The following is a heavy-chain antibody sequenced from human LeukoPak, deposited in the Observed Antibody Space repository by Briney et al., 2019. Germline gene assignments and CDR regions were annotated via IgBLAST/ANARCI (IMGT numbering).Heavy chain of an antibody. V-gene: IGHV4-38-2*02. D-gene: IGHD1-7*01. J-gene: IGHJ4*02. Sequence: SETLSLTCTVSGYSISSGYYWGRIRQPPGKGLEWIGSIYHSGSTYYNPSLKSRVTISVDTSKNQFSLKLSSLTAADTAVYYCAREGTDRGIDYWGQGTLVTVS. CDR3: AREGTDRGIDY. CDR2: IYHSGST. CDR1: GYSISSGYY.